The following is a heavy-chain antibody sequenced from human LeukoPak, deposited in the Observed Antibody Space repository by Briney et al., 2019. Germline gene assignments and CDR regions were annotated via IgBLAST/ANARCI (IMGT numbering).Heavy chain of an antibody. D-gene: IGHD2-2*01. Sequence: GGSLRLSCAASGNYWMHWVRQAPGKGLVWVSHINSDGSWTSYADSVKGRLTISKDNAKNTVYLQMNNLRAEDTAVYYCVSFYETYWGRGTLVTVSS. V-gene: IGHV3-74*01. J-gene: IGHJ4*02. CDR2: INSDGSWT. CDR3: VSFYETY. CDR1: GNYW.